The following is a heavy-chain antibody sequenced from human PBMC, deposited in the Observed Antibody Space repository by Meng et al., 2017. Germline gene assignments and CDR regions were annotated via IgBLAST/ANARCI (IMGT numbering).Heavy chain of an antibody. CDR3: ARDSSSGWYHNY. CDR1: GFSVTTSY. Sequence: EVALVVTGGGVTRPGGFLRLCCPASGFSVTTSYMSWVRQAPGKGLEWVSVIYSGGSTYYADSVKGRFSISRDNSKNTLYLQMNSLRAEDTAVYFCARDSSSGWYHNYWGQGTLVTVSS. CDR2: IYSGGST. D-gene: IGHD6-19*01. J-gene: IGHJ4*02. V-gene: IGHV3-53*02.